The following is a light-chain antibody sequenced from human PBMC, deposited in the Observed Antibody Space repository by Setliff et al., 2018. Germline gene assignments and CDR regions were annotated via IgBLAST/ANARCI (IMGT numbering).Light chain of an antibody. CDR3: QSFDTSLSGPYV. CDR2: ANT. CDR1: SSNIGAGFH. J-gene: IGLJ1*01. Sequence: QSVLTQPPSVSGAPGQRVTISCTGSSSNIGAGFHVHWYQQLPGTAPKHLIYANTNRPSGVPDRFSASKSGTSASLAITGLQAEDEADYYCQSFDTSLSGPYVFGTGTKVTVL. V-gene: IGLV1-40*01.